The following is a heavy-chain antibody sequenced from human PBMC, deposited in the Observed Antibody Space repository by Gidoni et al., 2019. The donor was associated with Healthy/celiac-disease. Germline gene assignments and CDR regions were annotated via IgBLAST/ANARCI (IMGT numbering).Heavy chain of an antibody. CDR2: ISYDGSNK. J-gene: IGHJ4*02. Sequence: QVQLVESGGGVVQPGSSLRLSCAASVFTFSSYGMHWVRQAPGKGLEWVAVISYDGSNKYYADSVKGRFTISRDNSKNTLYLQMNSLRAEDTAVYYCAKDQGGEYFDYWGQGTLVTVSS. V-gene: IGHV3-30*18. D-gene: IGHD3-16*01. CDR1: VFTFSSYG. CDR3: AKDQGGEYFDY.